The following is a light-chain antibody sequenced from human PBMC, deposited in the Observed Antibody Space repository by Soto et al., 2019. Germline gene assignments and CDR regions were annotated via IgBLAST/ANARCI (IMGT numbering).Light chain of an antibody. CDR1: QSVRNY. V-gene: IGKV3-11*01. J-gene: IGKJ2*01. CDR3: QQRGNWPLYT. Sequence: EIVLTQSPATLSLSPGETATLSCRASQSVRNYLAWYQQKPGQAPRLLIYGASNRATGIPARFSGSGSGTDFALTITSLEPEDFAVYYCQQRGNWPLYTFGQGTKLEIK. CDR2: GAS.